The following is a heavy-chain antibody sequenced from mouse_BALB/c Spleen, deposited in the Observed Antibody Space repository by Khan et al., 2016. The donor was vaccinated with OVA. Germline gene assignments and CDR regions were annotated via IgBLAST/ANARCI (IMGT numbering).Heavy chain of an antibody. CDR2: IDPKTGVT. J-gene: IGHJ3*01. CDR1: GYTFPDYE. Sequence: QVQLKESGAELVRPGASVTLSCKASGYTFPDYELHWVKQTPVHGLEWIGVIDPKTGVTAYNQKFKGKATLTADKSSSTAYMELRSLTSEDSAVYYCRRSTFAYWGQGTLVTVSA. CDR3: RRSTFAY. V-gene: IGHV1-15*01.